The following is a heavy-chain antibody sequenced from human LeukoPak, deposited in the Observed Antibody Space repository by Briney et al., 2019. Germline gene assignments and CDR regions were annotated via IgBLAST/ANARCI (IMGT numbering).Heavy chain of an antibody. CDR1: GFTFSGSA. V-gene: IGHV3-73*01. D-gene: IGHD3-22*01. CDR3: TRQMRYYDSSGYNYYYYMDV. J-gene: IGHJ6*03. CDR2: IRSKANSYAT. Sequence: GGSLRLSCAASGFTFSGSAMHWVRQASGKGLEWVGRIRSKANSYATAYAASVKGRFTISRDDSKNTAYLQMNSLKTEDTAVYYCTRQMRYYDSSGYNYYYYMDVWGKGTTVTISS.